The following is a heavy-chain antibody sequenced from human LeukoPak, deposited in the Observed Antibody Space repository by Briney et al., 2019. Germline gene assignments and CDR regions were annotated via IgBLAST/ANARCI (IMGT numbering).Heavy chain of an antibody. CDR2: IIPIFGTA. D-gene: IGHD6-6*01. Sequence: ASVKVSCKASGGTLSSYAISWVRQAPGQGLEWMGGIIPIFGTANYAQKFQGRVTITTDESTSTAYMELSSLRSEDTAVYYCARSSSSDYYYYYYMDVWGKGTTVTVSS. J-gene: IGHJ6*03. CDR1: GGTLSSYA. V-gene: IGHV1-69*05. CDR3: ARSSSSDYYYYYYMDV.